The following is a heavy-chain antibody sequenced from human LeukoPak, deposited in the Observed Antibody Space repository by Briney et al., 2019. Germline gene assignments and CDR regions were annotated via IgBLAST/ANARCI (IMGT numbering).Heavy chain of an antibody. CDR1: GGSISSYY. V-gene: IGHV4-4*07. CDR3: ARVERDRLRPSYFDL. D-gene: IGHD4-17*01. CDR2: IYTSGST. Sequence: SETLSLTCTVSGGSISSYYWSWIRQPAGKGLEWIGRIYTSGSTNYNPSLKSRVTMSVDTSKNQFSLKLSSVTAADTAVYYCARVERDRLRPSYFDLWGRGTLVTVSS. J-gene: IGHJ2*01.